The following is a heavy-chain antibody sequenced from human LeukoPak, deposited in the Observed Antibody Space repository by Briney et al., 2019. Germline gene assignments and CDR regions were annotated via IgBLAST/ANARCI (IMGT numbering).Heavy chain of an antibody. D-gene: IGHD3-16*02. J-gene: IGHJ3*02. CDR1: GGSISSGSYY. V-gene: IGHV4-61*02. CDR2: IYTSGST. Sequence: PSETLSLTCTVSGGSISSGSYYWSWIRQPAGKGLEWIGRIYTSGSTNYNPSLKSRVTISVDTSKNQFSLKLSSVTAADTAVYYCARARSLGDYVWGSYRSDAFDIWGQGTMVTVSS. CDR3: ARARSLGDYVWGSYRSDAFDI.